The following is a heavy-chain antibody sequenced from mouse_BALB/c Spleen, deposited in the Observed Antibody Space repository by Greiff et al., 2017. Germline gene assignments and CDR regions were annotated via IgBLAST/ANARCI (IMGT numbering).Heavy chain of an antibody. CDR2: IDPANGNT. J-gene: IGHJ2*01. CDR1: GFNIKDTY. Sequence: VQLKESGAELVKPGASVKLSCTASGFNIKDTYMHWVKQRPEQGLEWIGRIDPANGNTKYDPKFQGKATITADTSSNTAYLQLSSLTSEDTAVYYCAREVPNWVFDYWGQGTTLTVSS. CDR3: AREVPNWVFDY. V-gene: IGHV14-3*02. D-gene: IGHD4-1*01.